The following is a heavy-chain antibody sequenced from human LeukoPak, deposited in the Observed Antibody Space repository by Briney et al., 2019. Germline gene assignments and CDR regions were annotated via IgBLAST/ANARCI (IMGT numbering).Heavy chain of an antibody. CDR3: ARGSTGSGYYYVPYYYYYMDV. CDR1: GGSFSGYY. CDR2: INHGGST. D-gene: IGHD3-22*01. J-gene: IGHJ6*03. V-gene: IGHV4-34*01. Sequence: SETLSLTCAVYGGSFSGYYWSWIRQPPGKGLEWIGEINHGGSTNYNPSLKSRVTISVDTSKNQFSLKLSSVTAADTAVYYCARGSTGSGYYYVPYYYYYMDVWGKGTTVTVSS.